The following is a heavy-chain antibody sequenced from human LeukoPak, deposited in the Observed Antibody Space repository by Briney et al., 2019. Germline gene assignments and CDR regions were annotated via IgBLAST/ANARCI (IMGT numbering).Heavy chain of an antibody. D-gene: IGHD2-15*01. Sequence: PGGSLRLSCAASGFTFSSYEMNWVRQAPGKGLEWVSHISSRGSAIFYADSVKGRFTISRDNAKNSLYLQMNSLRAEDTALYYCARCGVSCYWLEYWGQGTLVTVSS. V-gene: IGHV3-48*03. CDR3: ARCGVSCYWLEY. J-gene: IGHJ4*02. CDR1: GFTFSSYE. CDR2: ISSRGSAI.